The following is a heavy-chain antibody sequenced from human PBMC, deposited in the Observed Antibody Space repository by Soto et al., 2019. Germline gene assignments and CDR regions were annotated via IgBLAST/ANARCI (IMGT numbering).Heavy chain of an antibody. D-gene: IGHD3-22*01. CDR2: ISAYNGNT. CDR1: GYTFTSYG. CDR3: ARESITMMTRGTFDY. J-gene: IGHJ4*02. V-gene: IGHV1-18*04. Sequence: ASVKVSCKASGYTFTSYGISWVRQAPGQGLEWMGWISAYNGNTNYAQKLQGRVTMTTDTSTSTAYMELRSLRSDDTAVYYCARESITMMTRGTFDYWGQGTLVTVSS.